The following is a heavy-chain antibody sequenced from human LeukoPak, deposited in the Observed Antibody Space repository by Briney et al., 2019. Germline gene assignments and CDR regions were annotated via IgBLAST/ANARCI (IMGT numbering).Heavy chain of an antibody. CDR1: GGSFSGYY. V-gene: IGHV4-34*01. Sequence: SETLSLTCAVYGGSFSGYYWSWIRQSPGKGLEWIGEINYSGNANYNPSLKSRVTISQDTSKNQFSLKLSSVTAADTAVYYCARGPSIQLWSDPYYYYGMDVWGQGTTVTVSS. CDR3: ARGPSIQLWSDPYYYYGMDV. J-gene: IGHJ6*02. CDR2: INYSGNA. D-gene: IGHD5-18*01.